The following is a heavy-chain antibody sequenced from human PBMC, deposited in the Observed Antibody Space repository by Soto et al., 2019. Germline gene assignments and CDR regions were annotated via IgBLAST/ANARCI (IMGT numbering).Heavy chain of an antibody. J-gene: IGHJ6*02. CDR1: GYTFTSYG. CDR2: ISAYNGKT. V-gene: IGHV1-18*01. CDR3: ARGGDVNYYHGMDV. D-gene: IGHD5-12*01. Sequence: QVQLVQSGGEVKKPGASVKLSCTASGYTFTSYGISWVRQAPGQGLGRMGWISAYNGKTNYAQNVQGRVTMTTDTXXRTAYKGLRRLRSDDTAVYYCARGGDVNYYHGMDVWGQGTKVTVSS.